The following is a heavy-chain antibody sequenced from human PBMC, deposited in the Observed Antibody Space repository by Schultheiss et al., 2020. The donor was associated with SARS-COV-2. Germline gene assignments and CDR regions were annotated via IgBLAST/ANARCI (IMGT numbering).Heavy chain of an antibody. Sequence: SETLSLTCSVSGGSISSYHWSWIRQSPGKGLEFIGYISYDGSINQNNPSFKSRVSMSVDTSKNQFSLKLSSLTAADTAVYYCAIAQYDFWSGFLGGWFDPWGQGTLVTVSS. CDR3: AIAQYDFWSGFLGGWFDP. J-gene: IGHJ5*02. CDR2: ISYDGSI. D-gene: IGHD3-3*01. CDR1: GGSISSYH. V-gene: IGHV4-59*08.